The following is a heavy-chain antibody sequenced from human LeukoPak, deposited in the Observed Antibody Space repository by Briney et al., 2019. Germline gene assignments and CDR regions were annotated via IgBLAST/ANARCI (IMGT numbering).Heavy chain of an antibody. CDR2: ISSTEGST. D-gene: IGHD1-26*01. CDR1: GFTFGRYA. CDR3: AREALGAAIDY. J-gene: IGHJ4*02. V-gene: IGHV3-64*01. Sequence: GGSLRLSCAASGFTFGRYAMHWVRQAPGKGLEYVSAISSTEGSTFYGNSVKGRFTISRDNSKSTLYLQLGSLRAEDMAVYYCAREALGAAIDYWGQGTLVTVSS.